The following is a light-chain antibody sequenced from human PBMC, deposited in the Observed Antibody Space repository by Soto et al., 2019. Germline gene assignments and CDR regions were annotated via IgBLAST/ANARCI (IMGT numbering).Light chain of an antibody. J-gene: IGKJ1*01. CDR2: AAS. CDR3: QQLITYPQT. Sequence: DIQLTQSPSFLSASVGDRVTMTCRASQGISTYLAWYQQKPGKAPKLLIYAASTLQSGVPSRFSGSGSGTEFALAITSMQTEDFATYSCQQLITYPQTFGQGTKVDIK. V-gene: IGKV1-9*01. CDR1: QGISTY.